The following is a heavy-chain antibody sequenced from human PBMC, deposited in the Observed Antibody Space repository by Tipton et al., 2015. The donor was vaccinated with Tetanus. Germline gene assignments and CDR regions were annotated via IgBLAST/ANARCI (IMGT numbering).Heavy chain of an antibody. D-gene: IGHD5-24*01. J-gene: IGHJ3*01. V-gene: IGHV3-33*07. CDR1: GFTFKHHG. CDR3: ARRTNSGHVYNPLDL. CDR2: IWYDGSNE. Sequence: SLRLSCKGSGFTFKHHGMSWVRQAPGKGLERVALIWYDGSNEDYAHSVRGRFTISRDNSKNTLSLQMNSLRAEDTAVYYCARRTNSGHVYNPLDLWGQGTMVTVSS.